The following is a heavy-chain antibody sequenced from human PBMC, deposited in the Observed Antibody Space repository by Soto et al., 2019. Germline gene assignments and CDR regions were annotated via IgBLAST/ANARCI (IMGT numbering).Heavy chain of an antibody. Sequence: GGSLRLSCAASGFTFSSYAMSWVRQAPGKGLEWVSAISGSGCSTYYADSVKGRFTISRDNSKNTLYLQMNSLRAEDTAVYYCTKELSPKYAAVYYYYYGMDVWGQGTTVTVSS. V-gene: IGHV3-23*01. CDR1: GFTFSSYA. CDR3: TKELSPKYAAVYYYYYGMDV. CDR2: ISGSGCST. J-gene: IGHJ6*02.